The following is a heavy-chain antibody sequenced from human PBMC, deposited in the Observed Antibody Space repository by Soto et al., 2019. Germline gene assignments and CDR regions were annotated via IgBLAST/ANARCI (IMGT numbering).Heavy chain of an antibody. V-gene: IGHV4-61*01. CDR3: AGSSFYYDTSGYAVAWFDP. J-gene: IGHJ5*02. CDR2: IHYSRTT. CDR1: GVSVSRGTYS. D-gene: IGHD3-22*01. Sequence: SETLSLTCTVAGVSVSRGTYSWGWLRQPQGEGLEWSGDIHYSRTTNYNPSLKSRATMSVDTSKNQFSMKLTFVPAADTATFYCAGSSFYYDTSGYAVAWFDPWGQGTPVTVSS.